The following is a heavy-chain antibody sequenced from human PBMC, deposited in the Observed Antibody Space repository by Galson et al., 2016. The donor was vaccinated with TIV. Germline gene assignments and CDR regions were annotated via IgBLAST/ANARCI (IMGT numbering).Heavy chain of an antibody. CDR1: GFTFTTYA. D-gene: IGHD3-3*01. CDR2: ISFTGGST. J-gene: IGHJ4*02. CDR3: AKDRVKTVFGAGSLDF. Sequence: SLRLSCAASGFTFTTYAMNWVRQAPGKGLEWVSSISFTGGSTYYADSVKGRFTVSRDNSKNTVYLQMNRLRTDDTATYFCAKDRVKTVFGAGSLDFWGQGTRLTVSS. V-gene: IGHV3-23*01.